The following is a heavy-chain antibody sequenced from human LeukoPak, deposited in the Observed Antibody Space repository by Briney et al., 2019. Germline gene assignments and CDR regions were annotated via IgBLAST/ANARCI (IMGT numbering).Heavy chain of an antibody. CDR2: INHSGST. CDR3: ARDAAAGTDY. D-gene: IGHD6-13*01. J-gene: IGHJ4*02. CDR1: GGSFSGYY. V-gene: IGHV4-34*01. Sequence: SETLSLTCAVYGGSFSGYYWSWIRQPPGKGLEWIGEINHSGSTNYNPSLKSRVTISVDTSKNQFSLKLSSVTAADTAVYYCARDAAAGTDYWGQGTLVTVSS.